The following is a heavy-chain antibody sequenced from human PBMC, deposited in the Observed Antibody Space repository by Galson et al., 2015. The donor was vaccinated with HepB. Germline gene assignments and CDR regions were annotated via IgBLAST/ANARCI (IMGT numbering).Heavy chain of an antibody. J-gene: IGHJ6*02. Sequence: SVKVSCKASGGTLSSYALSRVRQAPGQGLEWMGGIIPMDGPTNYAQKFQGRVTITADESTSTAYMELSSLRSEDTAVYYCARVRIYGDYENYYGMGVWGQGTTVTVSS. V-gene: IGHV1-69*13. CDR2: IIPMDGPT. D-gene: IGHD4-17*01. CDR3: ARVRIYGDYENYYGMGV. CDR1: GGTLSSYA.